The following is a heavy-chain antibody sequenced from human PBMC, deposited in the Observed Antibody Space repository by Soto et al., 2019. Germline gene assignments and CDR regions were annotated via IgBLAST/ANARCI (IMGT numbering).Heavy chain of an antibody. D-gene: IGHD3-3*01. CDR3: AKDLNVLRFLEWPTPLDY. V-gene: IGHV3-30*18. CDR1: GFTFSSYG. J-gene: IGHJ4*02. Sequence: GGSLRLSCAASGFTFSSYGMHWVRQAPGKGLEWVAVISYDGSNKYYADSVKGRFTISRDNSKNTLYLQMNSLRAEDTAVYYCAKDLNVLRFLEWPTPLDYWDQGTLVTVS. CDR2: ISYDGSNK.